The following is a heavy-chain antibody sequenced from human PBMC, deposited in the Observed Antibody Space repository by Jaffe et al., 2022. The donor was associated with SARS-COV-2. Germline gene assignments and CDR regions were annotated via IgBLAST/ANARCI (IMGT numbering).Heavy chain of an antibody. CDR1: GFTFSSYA. CDR3: AREGVDCSSTSCYQLQGWFDP. V-gene: IGHV3-30-3*01. CDR2: ISYDGSNK. J-gene: IGHJ5*02. Sequence: QVQLVESGGGVVQPGRSLRLSCAASGFTFSSYAMHWVRQAPGKGLEWVAVISYDGSNKYYADSVKGRFTISRDNSKNTLYLQMNSLRAEDTAVYYCAREGVDCSSTSCYQLQGWFDPWGQGTLVTVSS. D-gene: IGHD2-2*01.